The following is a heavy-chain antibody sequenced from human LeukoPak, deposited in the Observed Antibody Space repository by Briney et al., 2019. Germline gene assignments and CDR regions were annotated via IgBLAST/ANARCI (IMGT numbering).Heavy chain of an antibody. J-gene: IGHJ5*02. CDR1: GDSISSYY. CDR3: ARQIGYCSSTSCNWFDP. V-gene: IGHV4-39*01. CDR2: IYYRGST. Sequence: SETLSLTCTVSGDSISSYYWGWVRQPPGKGLEWIGSIYYRGSTYYSPSLKSRVTISVDTSKNQFSLKVSSVTAADTAVYYCARQIGYCSSTSCNWFDPWGQGTLVTVSS. D-gene: IGHD2-2*01.